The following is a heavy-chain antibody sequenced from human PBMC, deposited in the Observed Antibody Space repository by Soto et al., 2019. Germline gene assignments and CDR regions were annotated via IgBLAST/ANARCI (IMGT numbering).Heavy chain of an antibody. D-gene: IGHD4-17*01. CDR2: ITTYSTPI. J-gene: IGHJ3*02. CDR1: GFPFSSYS. CDR3: ARGYGDYIPDAFNI. V-gene: IGHV3-21*01. Sequence: EVQLVESGGGLVKPGGSLRLSCAASGFPFSSYSMNWVRQAPGEGLAWVSSITTYSTPIYYAESVKGRLTISRDNAKNSLFLQMNILRAEDTAVYYCARGYGDYIPDAFNIWGQGTMVTVSS.